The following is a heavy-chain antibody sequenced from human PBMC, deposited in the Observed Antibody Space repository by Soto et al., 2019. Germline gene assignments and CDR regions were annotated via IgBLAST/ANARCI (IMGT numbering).Heavy chain of an antibody. Sequence: EVQLVQSGGGLVQPGGSLRLSGAASGFTFSDYYMDWVRQVPEKGLEWLGRSRNKANSYNTEYAPSVKGRFSISRDDSKDSMYLQMNSLTSEDSAVYYCARDTGGSYDYWGQGALVTVSS. V-gene: IGHV3-72*01. CDR2: SRNKANSYNT. J-gene: IGHJ4*02. CDR1: GFTFSDYY. CDR3: ARDTGGSYDY. D-gene: IGHD3-16*01.